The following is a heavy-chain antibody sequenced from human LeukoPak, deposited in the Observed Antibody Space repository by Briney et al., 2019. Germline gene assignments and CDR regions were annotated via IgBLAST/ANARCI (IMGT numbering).Heavy chain of an antibody. CDR1: GFTFSSYA. CDR2: IIGSGGST. V-gene: IGHV3-23*01. Sequence: GGSLRLSCSASGFTFSSYAMSWVRQAPGKGLEWVSAIIGSGGSTYYADSVKGRFTISRDNSKNTLYLQMNSLRAEGTAVYYCEKPRGVGANWFDPWGQGTLVTVSS. CDR3: EKPRGVGANWFDP. J-gene: IGHJ5*02. D-gene: IGHD1-26*01.